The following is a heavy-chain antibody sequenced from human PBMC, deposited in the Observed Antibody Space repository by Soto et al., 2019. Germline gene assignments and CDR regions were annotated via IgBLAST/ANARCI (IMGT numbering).Heavy chain of an antibody. D-gene: IGHD3-16*01. Sequence: EVQLLESGGGLARHGGSLRLSCVASGFTFSDYAMTWVRQAPGQGLEWVATISATGGNIEYTDSLKGRFTSSRDNSKNTLYLQLNGLTSDDTSVHYCAKVAGGLGYLDLWGRGTLVTVSS. CDR3: AKVAGGLGYLDL. J-gene: IGHJ2*01. V-gene: IGHV3-23*01. CDR1: GFTFSDYA. CDR2: ISATGGNI.